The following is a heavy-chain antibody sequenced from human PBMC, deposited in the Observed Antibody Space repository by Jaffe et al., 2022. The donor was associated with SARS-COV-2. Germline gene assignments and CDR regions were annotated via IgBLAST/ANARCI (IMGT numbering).Heavy chain of an antibody. CDR3: ARGLGLTAAGHTPLDY. CDR2: INHSGST. D-gene: IGHD6-13*01. V-gene: IGHV4-34*01. J-gene: IGHJ4*02. Sequence: QVQLQQWGAGLLKPSETLSLTCAVYGGSFRGYYWSYIRQPPGKGLEWIGEINHSGSTNYNPSLKSRVTISVDTSKNQFSLKLSSLTAADTAVYYCARGLGLTAAGHTPLDYWGQGTLVTVSS. CDR1: GGSFRGYY.